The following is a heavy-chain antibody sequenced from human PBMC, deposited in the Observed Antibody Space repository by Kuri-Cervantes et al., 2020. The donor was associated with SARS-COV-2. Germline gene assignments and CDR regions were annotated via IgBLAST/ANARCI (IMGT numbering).Heavy chain of an antibody. Sequence: ASVKVSCKASGYTFTSYDINWVRQATGQGLEWMGWMNPNSGNTGYAQKFQGRVTITRNISISTAYMELSSLRSEDTAVYYCARGDFWSRPFDYWGQGTLVTVSS. V-gene: IGHV1-8*03. CDR3: ARGDFWSRPFDY. J-gene: IGHJ4*02. CDR1: GYTFTSYD. D-gene: IGHD3-3*01. CDR2: MNPNSGNT.